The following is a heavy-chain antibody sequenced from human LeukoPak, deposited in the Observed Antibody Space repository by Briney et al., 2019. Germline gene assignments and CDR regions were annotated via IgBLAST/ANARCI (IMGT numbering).Heavy chain of an antibody. V-gene: IGHV4-34*01. CDR2: INHSGST. Sequence: SETLSLTCAVYGGSFSGYYWSWIRHPPGKGLEWIGEINHSGSTNYNPSLKSRVTISVDTSKNQFSLKLSSVTAADTAVYYCARVVIPVNYFDYWGQGTLVTVSS. J-gene: IGHJ4*02. CDR3: ARVVIPVNYFDY. D-gene: IGHD3-22*01. CDR1: GGSFSGYY.